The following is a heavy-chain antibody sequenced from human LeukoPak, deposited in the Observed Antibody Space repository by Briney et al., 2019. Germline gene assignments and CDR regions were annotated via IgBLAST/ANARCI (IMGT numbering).Heavy chain of an antibody. CDR1: GFTFSSYG. Sequence: KPGGSLRLSCAASGFTFSSYGMHWVRQAPGKGLEWVAVIWYDGSNKYYADSVKGRFTISRDNSKNTLYLQMNSLRAEDTALCYCAKASYGDYYFDYWGQGTLVTVSS. CDR2: IWYDGSNK. CDR3: AKASYGDYYFDY. V-gene: IGHV3-33*06. D-gene: IGHD4-17*01. J-gene: IGHJ4*02.